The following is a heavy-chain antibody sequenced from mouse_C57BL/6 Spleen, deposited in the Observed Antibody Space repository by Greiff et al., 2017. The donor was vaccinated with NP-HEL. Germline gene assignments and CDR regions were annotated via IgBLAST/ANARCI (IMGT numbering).Heavy chain of an antibody. Sequence: EVMLVESGEGLVKPGGSLKLSCAASGFTFSSYAMSWVRQTPEKRLEWVAYISSGGDYIYYADTVKGRFTISRDNARNTLYLQMSSLKSEDTAMYYCTRGHYYGSSPLYYFDYWGQGTTLTVSS. CDR3: TRGHYYGSSPLYYFDY. CDR2: ISSGGDYI. V-gene: IGHV5-9-1*02. CDR1: GFTFSSYA. J-gene: IGHJ2*01. D-gene: IGHD1-1*01.